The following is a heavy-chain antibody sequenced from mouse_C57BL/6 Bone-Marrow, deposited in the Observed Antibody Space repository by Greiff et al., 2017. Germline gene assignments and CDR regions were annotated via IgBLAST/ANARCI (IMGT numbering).Heavy chain of an antibody. D-gene: IGHD1-1*01. CDR3: ASSITTVVVDY. V-gene: IGHV1-55*01. Sequence: VQLQQPGAELVKPGASVKMPCKASGYTFTSYWITWVKQRPGQGLEWIGDIYPGSGSTNYNEKFKSKATLTVDTSSSTAYMQLSSLTSEDSAVYYCASSITTVVVDYWGQGTTLTVSS. J-gene: IGHJ2*01. CDR1: GYTFTSYW. CDR2: IYPGSGST.